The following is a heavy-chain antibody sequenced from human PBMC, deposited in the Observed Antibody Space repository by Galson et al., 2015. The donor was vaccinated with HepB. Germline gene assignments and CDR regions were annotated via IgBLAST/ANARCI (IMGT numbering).Heavy chain of an antibody. Sequence: VSCKASGGTFSSYAISWVRQAPGQGLEWMGGIIPIFGTANYAQKFQGRVTITADESTSTAYMELSSLRSEDTAVYYCARESRYEERNRFDYWGQGTLVTVSS. V-gene: IGHV1-69*01. CDR3: ARESRYEERNRFDY. CDR2: IIPIFGTA. J-gene: IGHJ4*02. D-gene: IGHD1-14*01. CDR1: GGTFSSYA.